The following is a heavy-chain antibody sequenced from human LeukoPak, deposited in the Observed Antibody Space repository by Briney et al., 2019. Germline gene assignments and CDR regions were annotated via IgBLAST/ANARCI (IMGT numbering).Heavy chain of an antibody. V-gene: IGHV4-30-2*01. CDR3: ARSDTVVTSDAFDI. J-gene: IGHJ3*02. Sequence: SETLSLTCTVSGGSISSGGYYWSWIRQPPGKGLEWIGYIYHSGSTYYNPSLKSRVTISADRSKNQFSLKLSSVTAADTAVYYCARSDTVVTSDAFDIWGQGTMVTVSS. CDR1: GGSISSGGYY. D-gene: IGHD2-21*02. CDR2: IYHSGST.